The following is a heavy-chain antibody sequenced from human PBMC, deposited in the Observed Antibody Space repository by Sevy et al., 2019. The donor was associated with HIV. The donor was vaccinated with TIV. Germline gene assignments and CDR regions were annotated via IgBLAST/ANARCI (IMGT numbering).Heavy chain of an antibody. J-gene: IGHJ5*01. V-gene: IGHV1-24*01. Sequence: ASVKVSCKVSGYTLTKLSIHWVRQAPGKGLEWMGYFDPQEGETIYPQRFQGRLTMTVDTSTDTAYMELSSLTSEDTAVYYCATVGLRYYSGSSSYEAYWLDSWGQGTQVTVSS. CDR3: ATVGLRYYSGSSSYEAYWLDS. D-gene: IGHD2-15*01. CDR2: FDPQEGET. CDR1: GYTLTKLS.